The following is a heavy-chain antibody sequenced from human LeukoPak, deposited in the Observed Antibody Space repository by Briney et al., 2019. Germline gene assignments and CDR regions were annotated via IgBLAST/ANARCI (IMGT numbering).Heavy chain of an antibody. CDR1: GFALSSHW. Sequence: PGGSLRLSCAASGFALSSHWMTWVRQVPGRGPEWVANVNRDGSETYYLDSVKGRFTISKANAKNSLYLQMNSLRAEDTALYHCARNNGMDVWGQGTTVIVSS. J-gene: IGHJ6*02. CDR3: ARNNGMDV. CDR2: VNRDGSET. V-gene: IGHV3-7*03.